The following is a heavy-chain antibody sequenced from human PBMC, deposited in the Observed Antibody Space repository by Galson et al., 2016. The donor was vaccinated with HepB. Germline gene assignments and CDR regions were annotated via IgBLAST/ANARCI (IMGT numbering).Heavy chain of an antibody. CDR2: ISSHGATI. J-gene: IGHJ5*01. Sequence: SLRLSCAASGFIFSDYYMSWIRQTPGKGLEWLAHISSHGATIYYPDSLKGRFTISRDNAERSVSLQMDGLRPEDTAVYYCVRAVRTDYSGSWWDSWGQGTLVTVSS. D-gene: IGHD6-13*01. V-gene: IGHV3-11*01. CDR1: GFIFSDYY. CDR3: VRAVRTDYSGSWWDS.